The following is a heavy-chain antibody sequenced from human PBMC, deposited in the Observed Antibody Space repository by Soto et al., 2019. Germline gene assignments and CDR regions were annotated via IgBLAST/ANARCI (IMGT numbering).Heavy chain of an antibody. CDR1: GDSVSSNSAA. Sequence: SQTLSLTCAISGDSVSSNSAAWNWIRQSPSRGLEWLGRTYYRSKWYNDYAVSVKSRITINPDTSKNQFSLRLNSVTPEDTAVYYCARDRDPKYYYDSSGYYPGAFDIWGQGTMVTVSS. CDR3: ARDRDPKYYYDSSGYYPGAFDI. J-gene: IGHJ3*02. V-gene: IGHV6-1*01. CDR2: TYYRSKWYN. D-gene: IGHD3-22*01.